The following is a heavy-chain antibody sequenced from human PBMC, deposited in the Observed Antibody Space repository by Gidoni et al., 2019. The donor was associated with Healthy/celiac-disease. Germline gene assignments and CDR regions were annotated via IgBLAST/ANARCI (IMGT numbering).Heavy chain of an antibody. CDR2: INHSGST. J-gene: IGHJ4*02. CDR1: GGSFSGYY. D-gene: IGHD2-2*03. CDR3: AREDGYCSSTSCAIFDY. Sequence: QVQLQQWGAGLLKPSETLSLTCAVYGGSFSGYYWSWIRQPPGKGLEWIGEINHSGSTNYNPSLKSRVTISVDTSKNQFSLKLSSVTAADTAVYYCAREDGYCSSTSCAIFDYWGQGTLVTVSS. V-gene: IGHV4-34*01.